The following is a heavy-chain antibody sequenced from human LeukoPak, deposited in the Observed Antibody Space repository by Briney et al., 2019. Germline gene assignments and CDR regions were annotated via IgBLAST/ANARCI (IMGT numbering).Heavy chain of an antibody. V-gene: IGHV4-38-2*02. CDR1: GYPISSGYY. CDR3: ARVHDSSGNEGDDAFDI. J-gene: IGHJ3*02. D-gene: IGHD3-22*01. Sequence: PSETLSLTCTVSGYPISSGYYWGWIRQPPGKGLEWIGTIYHSGSTYYNPSLKSRVTISVDTSKNQFSLKLSSVTAADTAVYYCARVHDSSGNEGDDAFDIWGQGTMVTVSS. CDR2: IYHSGST.